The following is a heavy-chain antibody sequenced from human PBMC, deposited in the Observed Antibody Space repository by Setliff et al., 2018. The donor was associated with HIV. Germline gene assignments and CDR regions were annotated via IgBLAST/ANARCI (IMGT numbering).Heavy chain of an antibody. Sequence: LSLTCGVSGGSISSYYWSWIRQPPGKGLEWIGYIYYSGATNFNPSLKSRVTISVDTSKNQFSLRLSSVTAADTAVYYCAGSGDMATFYWYFNLWGRGTLVTVSS. CDR1: GGSISSYY. V-gene: IGHV4-59*01. J-gene: IGHJ2*01. CDR2: IYYSGAT. CDR3: AGSGDMATFYWYFNL. D-gene: IGHD5-12*01.